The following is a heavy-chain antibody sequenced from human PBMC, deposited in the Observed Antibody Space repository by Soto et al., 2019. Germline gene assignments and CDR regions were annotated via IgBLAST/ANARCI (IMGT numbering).Heavy chain of an antibody. CDR3: ARDPDSSGWYGYYGMDV. J-gene: IGHJ6*02. D-gene: IGHD6-19*01. Sequence: ASVKVSCKASGYTFTGYYMHWVRQAPGQGLEWMGWINPNSGGTNYAQKFQGWVTMTRDTSISTAYMELSRLRSDDTAVYYCARDPDSSGWYGYYGMDVWGQGTTVTVSS. CDR2: INPNSGGT. CDR1: GYTFTGYY. V-gene: IGHV1-2*04.